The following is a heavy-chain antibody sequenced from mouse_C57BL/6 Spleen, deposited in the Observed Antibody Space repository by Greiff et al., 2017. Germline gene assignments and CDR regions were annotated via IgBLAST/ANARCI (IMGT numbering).Heavy chain of an antibody. J-gene: IGHJ2*01. D-gene: IGHD2-3*01. CDR2: ISYDGGN. V-gene: IGHV3-6*01. CDR3: ARERADGYYDY. Sequence: DVQLQESGPGLVKPSQSLSLTCSVTGYSITSGYYWNWIRKFPGNKLEWMGYISYDGGNNYNPSLKNRISITRDTSKNLLFLQLNSVTTEDTATYYCARERADGYYDYWGQGTTLTVSS. CDR1: GYSITSGYY.